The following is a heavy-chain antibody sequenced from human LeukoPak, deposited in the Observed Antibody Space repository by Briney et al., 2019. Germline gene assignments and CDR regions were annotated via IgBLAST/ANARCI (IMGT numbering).Heavy chain of an antibody. CDR2: ISSSSSTI. V-gene: IGHV3-48*01. J-gene: IGHJ4*02. CDR3: ARRSQWLVLDY. CDR1: GFTFSSYS. D-gene: IGHD6-19*01. Sequence: EGSLRLSCAASGFTFSSYSMNWVRQAPGKGLEWVSYISSSSSTIYYADSVKGRFTISRDNAKNSLYLQMNSLRAEDTAVYYCARRSQWLVLDYWGQGTLVTVSS.